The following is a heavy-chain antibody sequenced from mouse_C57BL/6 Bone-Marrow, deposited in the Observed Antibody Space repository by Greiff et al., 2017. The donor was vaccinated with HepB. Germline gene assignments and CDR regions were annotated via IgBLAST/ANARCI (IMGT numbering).Heavy chain of an antibody. V-gene: IGHV1-55*01. CDR1: GYTFTSYW. D-gene: IGHD2-4*01. CDR3: AREDYDGDYYAMDY. J-gene: IGHJ4*01. Sequence: VQLQQPGAELVKPGASVKMSCKASGYTFTSYWITWVKQRPGQGLEWIGDIYPGSGSTNYNEKFKSKATLMVDTSSSTAYMQLSSLTSEDSAVYYCAREDYDGDYYAMDYWGQGTSVTVSS. CDR2: IYPGSGST.